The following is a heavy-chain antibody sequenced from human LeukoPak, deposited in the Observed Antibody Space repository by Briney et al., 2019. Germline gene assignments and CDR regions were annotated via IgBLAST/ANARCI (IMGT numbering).Heavy chain of an antibody. V-gene: IGHV4-39*01. CDR2: IYYSGST. Sequence: SETLSLTCTVSGGSISSSSYYWGWIRQPPGKGLEWIGSIYYSGSTYYNPSLKSRVTISVDTSKNQFSLKLSSVTAADTAVYYCARHRGALRFIYLDYWGQGTLVTVSS. J-gene: IGHJ4*02. CDR3: ARHRGALRFIYLDY. CDR1: GGSISSSSYY. D-gene: IGHD3-3*01.